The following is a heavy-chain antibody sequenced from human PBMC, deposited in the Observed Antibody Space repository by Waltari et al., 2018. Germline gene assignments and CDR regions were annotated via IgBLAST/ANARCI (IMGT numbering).Heavy chain of an antibody. V-gene: IGHV4-39*07. CDR2: IYYSGST. CDR1: GGSISSSRYY. Sequence: QLQLQESGPGLVKPSETLSLTCTVSGGSISSSRYYWGWIRQPPGKGLEWIGSIYYSGSTYYNPSLKSRVTISVDTSKNQFSLKLSSVTAADTAVYYCARGSGYSVNDYWGQGTLVTVSS. D-gene: IGHD3-22*01. J-gene: IGHJ4*02. CDR3: ARGSGYSVNDY.